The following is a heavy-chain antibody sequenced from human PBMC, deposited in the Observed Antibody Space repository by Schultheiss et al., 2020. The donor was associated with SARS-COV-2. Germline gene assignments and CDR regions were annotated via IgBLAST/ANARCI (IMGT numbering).Heavy chain of an antibody. CDR3: ARYIHSSGWYGRWFDP. CDR2: IDWDDDK. Sequence: SGPTLVKPTQTLTLTCTFSGFSLSTSGMCVRWIRQPPGKALEWLALIDWDDDKYYSTSLKTRLTISKDTSKNQVVLTMTNMDPVDTATYYCARYIHSSGWYGRWFDPWGQGTLVTVSS. V-gene: IGHV2-70*01. CDR1: GFSLSTSGMC. D-gene: IGHD6-19*01. J-gene: IGHJ5*02.